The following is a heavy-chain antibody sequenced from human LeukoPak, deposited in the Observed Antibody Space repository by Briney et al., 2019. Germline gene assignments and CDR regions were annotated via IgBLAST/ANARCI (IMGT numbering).Heavy chain of an antibody. D-gene: IGHD3-10*01. V-gene: IGHV3-23*01. J-gene: IGHJ4*02. CDR2: IFGNGDTT. CDR3: AKRNTMVRGGPCFDY. CDR1: GFSFSSYA. Sequence: GGSLRLSCAASGFSFSSYAMNWVRQAPGKGLEWVSIIFGNGDTTYYADSVKGRFTVSRDNSKDTLYLQMNDLRPDDTAIYYCAKRNTMVRGGPCFDYWGQGTLVTVSS.